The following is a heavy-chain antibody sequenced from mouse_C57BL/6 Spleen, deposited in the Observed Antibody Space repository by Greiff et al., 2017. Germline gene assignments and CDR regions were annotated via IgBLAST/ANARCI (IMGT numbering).Heavy chain of an antibody. V-gene: IGHV2-4*01. CDR1: GFSLTSYG. Sequence: QVQLKESGPGLVQPSQSLSITCTVSGFSLTSYGVHWVRQPPGKGLEWLGVLWSGGSTDYNAAFISRLSISKDNSKSQVFFKMNSLQADDTAIYYCAKNYYGSSDYAMDYWGQGTSVTVSS. CDR3: AKNYYGSSDYAMDY. CDR2: LWSGGST. D-gene: IGHD1-1*01. J-gene: IGHJ4*01.